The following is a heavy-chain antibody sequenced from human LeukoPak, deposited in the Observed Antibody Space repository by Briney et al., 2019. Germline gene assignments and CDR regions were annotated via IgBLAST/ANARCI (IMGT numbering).Heavy chain of an antibody. Sequence: ASVKVSCKASGYTFTSYAMHWVRQAPGQRLEWMGWINAGNGNTKYSQKFQGRVTITRDTSASTAYVELSSLRSEDTAVYYCAGGRVGYSSSWSPFDYWGQGTLVTVSS. J-gene: IGHJ4*02. CDR2: INAGNGNT. V-gene: IGHV1-3*01. CDR3: AGGRVGYSSSWSPFDY. CDR1: GYTFTSYA. D-gene: IGHD6-13*01.